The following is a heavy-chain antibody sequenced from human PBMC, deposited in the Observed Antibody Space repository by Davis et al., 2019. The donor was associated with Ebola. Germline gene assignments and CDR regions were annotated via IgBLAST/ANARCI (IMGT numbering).Heavy chain of an antibody. D-gene: IGHD6-19*01. CDR2: IKKDGSEK. V-gene: IGHV3-7*03. Sequence: GESLKISCAASGFTFSSYWMSWVRQAPGKGLEWVANIKKDGSEKYYVDSVKGRFTISRDNAKNSLYLQMNSLRAEDTAVYYCARLIAVAGTYFDYWGQGTLVTVSS. J-gene: IGHJ4*02. CDR1: GFTFSSYW. CDR3: ARLIAVAGTYFDY.